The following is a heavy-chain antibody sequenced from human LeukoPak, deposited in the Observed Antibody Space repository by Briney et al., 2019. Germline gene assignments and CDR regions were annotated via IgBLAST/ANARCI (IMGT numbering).Heavy chain of an antibody. Sequence: SETLSLTCTVSGGSISSSSYYWGWIRQPPGKGLEWIGSIYYSGSTYYNPSLKSRVTISVDTSKNQFSLKLSSVTAADTAVYYCARHEGYCSSTSCYIFPSLSELDYWGQGTLVTVSS. CDR1: GGSISSSSYY. CDR2: IYYSGST. V-gene: IGHV4-39*01. J-gene: IGHJ4*02. CDR3: ARHEGYCSSTSCYIFPSLSELDY. D-gene: IGHD2-2*02.